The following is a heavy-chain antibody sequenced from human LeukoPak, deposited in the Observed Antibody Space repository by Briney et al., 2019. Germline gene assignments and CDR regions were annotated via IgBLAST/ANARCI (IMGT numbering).Heavy chain of an antibody. CDR1: GDSISSSSYY. CDR3: ARNPSLHIVVVTAIDY. J-gene: IGHJ4*02. V-gene: IGHV4-39*01. D-gene: IGHD2-21*02. CDR2: INYSGRT. Sequence: PSETLSLTCTVSGDSISSSSYYWGWIRQPPGKGLEWIGNINYSGRTYYNPSLKSRVTISVDTSKNQFSLKLSSVTAADTAVYYCARNPSLHIVVVTAIDYWGRGTPVTVSS.